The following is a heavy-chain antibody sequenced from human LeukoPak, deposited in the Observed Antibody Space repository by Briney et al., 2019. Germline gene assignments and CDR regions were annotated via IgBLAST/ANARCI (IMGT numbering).Heavy chain of an antibody. D-gene: IGHD4-17*01. V-gene: IGHV3-21*01. CDR2: ISSSSSYI. CDR1: GFTFSSYS. J-gene: IGHJ6*02. CDR3: ARDTYGDLFPYYYYGMDV. Sequence: GGSLRLSCAASGFTFSSYSMNWVRQAPGKGLELVSSISSSSSYIYYADSVKGRFTISRDNDKNSLYLQMNSLRAEDTAVYYCARDTYGDLFPYYYYGMDVWGQGTTVTVSS.